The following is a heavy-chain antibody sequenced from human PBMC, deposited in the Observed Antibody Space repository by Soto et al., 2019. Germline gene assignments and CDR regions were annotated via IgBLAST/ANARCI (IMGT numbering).Heavy chain of an antibody. Sequence: SEILYVTWTVSGGSISSYYGSWILQSPGKGLEWIGYIYYSGSTYYNPSLKSRVTISVDTSKNQFSLKLSSVTAADTAVYYCARHSHTAMDPFDYWGQGTLGTVSS. D-gene: IGHD5-18*01. CDR3: ARHSHTAMDPFDY. V-gene: IGHV4-59*08. J-gene: IGHJ4*02. CDR2: IYYSGST. CDR1: GGSISSYY.